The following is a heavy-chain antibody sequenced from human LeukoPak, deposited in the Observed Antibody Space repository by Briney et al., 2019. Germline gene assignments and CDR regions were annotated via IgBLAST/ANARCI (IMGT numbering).Heavy chain of an antibody. D-gene: IGHD2-15*01. CDR3: AKVIRCSGGSCYPFDY. Sequence: GGSLRLSCAASGFTFSSYAMSWVRQAPGKGLEWVSAISGSGGSTYYADSVKGRFTISRDNSKNTLYLQMNSLRAEDTAVYYCAKVIRCSGGSCYPFDYWGQGTLVTVSS. CDR1: GFTFSSYA. CDR2: ISGSGGST. J-gene: IGHJ4*02. V-gene: IGHV3-23*01.